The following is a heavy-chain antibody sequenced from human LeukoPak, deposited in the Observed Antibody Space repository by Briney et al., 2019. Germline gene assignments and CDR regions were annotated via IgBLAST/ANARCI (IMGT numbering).Heavy chain of an antibody. CDR1: GYTFTSYD. CDR3: ARGSFCSSTSCYILGWFDP. J-gene: IGHJ5*02. D-gene: IGHD2-2*02. Sequence: GASVKVSCKASGYTFTSYDINWVRQATGQGLEWMGRMNPNSGNTGYAQKFQGRVTMTRNTSISTAYMELSSLRSEDTAVYYCARGSFCSSTSCYILGWFDPWGQGTLVTVSS. CDR2: MNPNSGNT. V-gene: IGHV1-8*01.